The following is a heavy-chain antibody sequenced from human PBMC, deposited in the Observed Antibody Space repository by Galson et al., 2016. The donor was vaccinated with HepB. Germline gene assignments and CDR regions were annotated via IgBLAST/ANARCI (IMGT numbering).Heavy chain of an antibody. CDR1: AFTFSNAR. V-gene: IGHV3-7*01. Sequence: SAAPAFTFSNARISWVRQAPGQQLAGVAHINHDGSEKNYLDSVKGRFFISRDNAKNSLSLQMNSLGVEDTALYYCDAYCGADSCHGIEYWGQGTRVTVSS. D-gene: IGHD2-21*01. CDR2: INHDGSEK. CDR3: DAYCGADSCHGIEY. J-gene: IGHJ4*01.